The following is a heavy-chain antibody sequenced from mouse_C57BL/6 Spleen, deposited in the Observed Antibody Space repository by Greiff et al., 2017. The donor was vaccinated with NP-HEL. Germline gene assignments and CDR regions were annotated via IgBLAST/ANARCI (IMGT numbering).Heavy chain of an antibody. CDR1: GYTFTDYN. J-gene: IGHJ2*01. Sequence: VQLKESGPELVKPGASVKIPCKASGYTFTDYNMDWVKQSHGKSLEWIGDINPNNGGTIYNQKFKGKATLTVDKSSSTAYMELRSLTSEDTAVYYCARYGNSDYFDYWGQGTTLTVSS. V-gene: IGHV1-18*01. CDR2: INPNNGGT. CDR3: ARYGNSDYFDY. D-gene: IGHD2-1*01.